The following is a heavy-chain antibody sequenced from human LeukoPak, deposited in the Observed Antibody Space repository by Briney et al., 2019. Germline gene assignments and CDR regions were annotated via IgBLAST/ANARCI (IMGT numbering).Heavy chain of an antibody. Sequence: PGGSLRLSCAASGFTFSSYGMHWVRQAPGKGLEWVAVIWYDGSNKYYADSVKGRFTISRDNSKNTLYLQTNSLRAEDTAVYYCARGGTYCDFWSGYSYYYGMDVWGQGTTVTVSS. D-gene: IGHD3-3*01. V-gene: IGHV3-33*01. J-gene: IGHJ6*02. CDR2: IWYDGSNK. CDR3: ARGGTYCDFWSGYSYYYGMDV. CDR1: GFTFSSYG.